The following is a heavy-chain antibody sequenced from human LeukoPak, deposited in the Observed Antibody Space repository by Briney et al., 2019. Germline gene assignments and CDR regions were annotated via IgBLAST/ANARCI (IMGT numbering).Heavy chain of an antibody. CDR3: AGEGERGIFDY. V-gene: IGHV1-69*04. J-gene: IGHJ4*02. D-gene: IGHD2-21*01. CDR2: IIPILGIA. CDR1: GGTFSSYA. Sequence: SVKVSCKASGGTFSSYANSWVRQAPGQGLEWMGRIIPILGIANYEQKFQGRVTITADKSTSTAYMELSSLRSEDTAVYYCAGEGERGIFDYWGEGTLVTVSS.